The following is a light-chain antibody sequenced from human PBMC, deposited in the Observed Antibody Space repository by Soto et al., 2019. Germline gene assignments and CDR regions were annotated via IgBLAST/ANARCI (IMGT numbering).Light chain of an antibody. Sequence: VMTQTPATLSVSPGERGALSYRASQSVSTNLAWYQQKPGQPPRLLIYFASTRATAVPARFTAGGSGTEFTLTISSLQSDDLAVYYCQQYDKWPRTFGQGTNVEIK. CDR3: QQYDKWPRT. CDR1: QSVSTN. V-gene: IGKV3-15*01. CDR2: FAS. J-gene: IGKJ1*01.